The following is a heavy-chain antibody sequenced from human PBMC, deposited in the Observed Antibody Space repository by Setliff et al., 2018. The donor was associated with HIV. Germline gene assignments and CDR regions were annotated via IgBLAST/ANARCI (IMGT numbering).Heavy chain of an antibody. D-gene: IGHD1-26*01. Sequence: ASVKVSCKFSGYTLTKLSMHWVRQAPGKGLEWMGGFDPELGETFFAQRFQGRITMTGDTSADTAYMELRSLRSDDTATYYCAIDNRGGVGAPYYFDYWGQGARVTVSS. CDR3: AIDNRGGVGAPYYFDY. CDR2: FDPELGET. CDR1: GYTLTKLS. V-gene: IGHV1-24*01. J-gene: IGHJ4*02.